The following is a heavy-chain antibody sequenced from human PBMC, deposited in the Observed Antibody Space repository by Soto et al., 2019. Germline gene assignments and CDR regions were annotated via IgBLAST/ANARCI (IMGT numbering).Heavy chain of an antibody. J-gene: IGHJ2*01. D-gene: IGHD3-22*01. CDR3: ARVLRRVEYYDRSGSSNWLDT. CDR2: INPSGGST. V-gene: IGHV1-46*01. CDR1: GYTFTSYY. Sequence: ASVKVSCKASGYTFTSYYMHWVRQAPGQGLEWMGIINPSGGSTSYAQKFQGRVTMTRDTYTSTVYMELSSLRSEDTAVYYCARVLRRVEYYDRSGSSNWLDTGGR.